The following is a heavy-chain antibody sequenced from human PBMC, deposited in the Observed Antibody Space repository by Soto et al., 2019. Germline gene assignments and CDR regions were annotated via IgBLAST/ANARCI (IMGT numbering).Heavy chain of an antibody. CDR2: IIPIFGTA. CDR1: GGTFSSYA. CDR3: ARDRGHIVATFPMGYYGMDV. V-gene: IGHV1-69*01. Sequence: QVQLVQSGAEVKKPGSSVKVSCKASGGTFSSYAISWVRQAPGQGLEWMGGIIPIFGTANYAQKFQGRVTVTADESTSTADMELSSLRSEDTAVYYCARDRGHIVATFPMGYYGMDVWGQGTTVTVSS. D-gene: IGHD5-12*01. J-gene: IGHJ6*02.